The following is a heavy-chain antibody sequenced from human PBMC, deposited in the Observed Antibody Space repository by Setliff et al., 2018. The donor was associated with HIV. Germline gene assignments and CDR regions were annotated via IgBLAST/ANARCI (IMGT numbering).Heavy chain of an antibody. V-gene: IGHV4-39*01. D-gene: IGHD3-22*01. CDR3: ASRVYYYDSSGYLREEGFDP. CDR1: GGSISNSRYY. CDR2: IYYSGST. Sequence: SETLSHTCTVSGGSISNSRYYWSWIRQPPGKGLEWIGSIYYSGSTYYNPSLKSRVTISVDTSKNQFSLKLSSVTAADAAVYYCASRVYYYDSSGYLREEGFDPWGQGTLVTVPQ. J-gene: IGHJ5*02.